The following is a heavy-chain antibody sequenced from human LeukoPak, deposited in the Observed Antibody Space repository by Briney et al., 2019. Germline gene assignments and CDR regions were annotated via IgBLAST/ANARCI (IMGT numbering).Heavy chain of an antibody. V-gene: IGHV4-59*11. CDR2: IYYSGST. J-gene: IGHJ6*03. Sequence: PSETLSLTCTVSGGSISSHYWSWIRQPPGKGLEWIGYIYYSGSTNYSPSLKSRVTISVDTSKNQFSLKLSSVTAADTAVYYCARERGEGGVLPHYYYYYMDVWGKGTTVTVSS. CDR1: GGSISSHY. D-gene: IGHD3-16*01. CDR3: ARERGEGGVLPHYYYYYMDV.